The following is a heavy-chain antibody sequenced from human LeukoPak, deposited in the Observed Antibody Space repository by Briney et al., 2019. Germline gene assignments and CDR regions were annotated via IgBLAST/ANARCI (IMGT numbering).Heavy chain of an antibody. V-gene: IGHV4-61*02. CDR2: VYTGGST. Sequence: SETLSLTCTVSGASISSGNDYWSWIRQPAGKGLEWIGRVYTGGSTNYNPSLKSRVTISVDTSKNQFSLKLSSVTAADTAVYYCARGSWFDFWGQGTLVTVSS. CDR1: GASISSGNDY. CDR3: ARGSWFDF. J-gene: IGHJ5*01. D-gene: IGHD1-26*01.